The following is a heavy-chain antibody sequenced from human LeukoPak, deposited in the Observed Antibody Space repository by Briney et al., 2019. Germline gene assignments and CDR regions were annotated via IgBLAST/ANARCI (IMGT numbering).Heavy chain of an antibody. J-gene: IGHJ4*02. D-gene: IGHD5-12*01. CDR2: INHSGST. CDR1: GFTFNRYW. Sequence: GSLRLSCAASGFTFNRYWMHWVRQPPGKGLEWIGEINHSGSTNYNPSLKSRVTISVDTSKNQFSLKLSSVTAADTAVYYCARHGRYSGYGYWGQGTLVTVSS. CDR3: ARHGRYSGYGY. V-gene: IGHV4-34*01.